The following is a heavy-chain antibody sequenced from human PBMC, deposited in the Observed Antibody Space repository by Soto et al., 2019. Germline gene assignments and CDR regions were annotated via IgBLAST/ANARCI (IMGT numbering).Heavy chain of an antibody. CDR2: ISAYNGNT. CDR1: GYTFTSYG. D-gene: IGHD2-2*01. CDR3: ARAVSVCSSTSCYEGDRTYYYYGMDV. Sequence: QVQLVQSGAEVKKPGASVKVSCKASGYTFTSYGISWVRQAPGQGLEWMGWISAYNGNTNYAQKLQGRVTMTTDTSTSTAYMELRSLRSDDTAVYYCARAVSVCSSTSCYEGDRTYYYYGMDVWGQGTTVTVSS. J-gene: IGHJ6*02. V-gene: IGHV1-18*01.